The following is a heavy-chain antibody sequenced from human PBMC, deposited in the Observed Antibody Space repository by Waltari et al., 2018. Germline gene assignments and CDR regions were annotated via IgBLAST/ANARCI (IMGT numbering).Heavy chain of an antibody. D-gene: IGHD1-26*01. CDR2: IWCDGSNK. J-gene: IGHJ4*02. CDR3: AKEGSGSYRYFDY. V-gene: IGHV3-30*18. Sequence: QVQLVESGGGVVQPGRSLRLSCAASGFTFSSYGMHWVRQAPGEGLEWVAVIWCDGSNKYYADSVKGRFTISRDNSKNTLYLQMNSLRAEDTAMYYCAKEGSGSYRYFDYWGQGTLVTVSS. CDR1: GFTFSSYG.